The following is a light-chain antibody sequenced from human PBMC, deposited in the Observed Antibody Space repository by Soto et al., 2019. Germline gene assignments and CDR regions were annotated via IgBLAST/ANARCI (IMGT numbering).Light chain of an antibody. Sequence: QSALTQPASVSGSPGQSITISCTGTMSDVGRYNYVSWYQQYPGKAPKAMIYDVSNRPSGVSNRFSGSKSGNTASLTISGLQAEDEADYYCNSYAGNSTPYIFGTGTKLTVL. J-gene: IGLJ1*01. CDR1: MSDVGRYNY. V-gene: IGLV2-14*03. CDR3: NSYAGNSTPYI. CDR2: DVS.